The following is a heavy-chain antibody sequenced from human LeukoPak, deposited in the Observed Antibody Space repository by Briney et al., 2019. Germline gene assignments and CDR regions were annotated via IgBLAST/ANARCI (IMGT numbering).Heavy chain of an antibody. Sequence: SETLSLTCTVSGYSISSGYYWGWIRQPPGKGLEWIGSIYHSGSTYYNPSLKSRVTISVDTSKNQFSLKLSSVTAADTAVYYCAGYTNYFDYWGQGTLVTVSS. CDR3: AGYTNYFDY. D-gene: IGHD2-2*02. V-gene: IGHV4-38-2*02. J-gene: IGHJ4*02. CDR2: IYHSGST. CDR1: GYSISSGYY.